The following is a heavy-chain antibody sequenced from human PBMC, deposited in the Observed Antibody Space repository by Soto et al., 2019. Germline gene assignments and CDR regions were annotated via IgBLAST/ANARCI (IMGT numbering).Heavy chain of an antibody. CDR2: IYYSGST. D-gene: IGHD2-21*02. Sequence: PSETLSLTCTVSGGSISSSSYYWGWIRQPPGKGLEWIGSIYYSGSTYYNPSLKSRVTISVDTSKNQFSLKLSSVTAADTAVYYCAGLAYCGGDCPTFDYWGQGTLVT. CDR3: AGLAYCGGDCPTFDY. V-gene: IGHV4-39*01. J-gene: IGHJ4*02. CDR1: GGSISSSSYY.